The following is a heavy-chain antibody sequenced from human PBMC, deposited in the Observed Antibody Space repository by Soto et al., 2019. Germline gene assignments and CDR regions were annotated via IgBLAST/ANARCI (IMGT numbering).Heavy chain of an antibody. D-gene: IGHD6-19*01. CDR3: ARREQWLENFDF. CDR2: INPNSGDS. Sequence: ASVKVSCKTSGYTFTGYYIHWIRQAPGQGLEWMGWINPNSGDSDYSQEFQGRVTMTSDTSTTTAYMQLTRLRSDDTAVYYCARREQWLENFDFWGQGTLVTVSS. V-gene: IGHV1-2*02. CDR1: GYTFTGYY. J-gene: IGHJ4*02.